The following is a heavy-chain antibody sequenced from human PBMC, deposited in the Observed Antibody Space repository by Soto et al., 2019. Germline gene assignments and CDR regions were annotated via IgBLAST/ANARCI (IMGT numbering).Heavy chain of an antibody. V-gene: IGHV4-39*01. CDR1: GGSISSSSYY. J-gene: IGHJ4*02. CDR3: ARQGQGYYGSGSYSNFDY. D-gene: IGHD3-10*01. Sequence: QLQLQESGPGLVKPSETLSLTCTVSGGSISSSSYYWGWIRQPPGKGLEWIGSIYYSGSTYYNPSLKSRVTISVDTPKTQFSLMLSSVTAADTAVYYCARQGQGYYGSGSYSNFDYWGQGTLVTVSS. CDR2: IYYSGST.